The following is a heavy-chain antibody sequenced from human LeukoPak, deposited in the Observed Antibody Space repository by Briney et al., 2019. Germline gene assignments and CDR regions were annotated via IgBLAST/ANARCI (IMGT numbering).Heavy chain of an antibody. J-gene: IGHJ4*02. CDR1: GYTLTELS. V-gene: IGHV1-24*01. CDR2: FDPEDGET. Sequence: GASVKASCKVSGYTLTELSMHWVRQAPGKGLKWMGGFDPEDGETIYAQKFQGRVTMTRDTSINTAYMELSRLESDDSAVYYCAREGAGRNDYWGQGTLVTVSS. D-gene: IGHD1-1*01. CDR3: AREGAGRNDY.